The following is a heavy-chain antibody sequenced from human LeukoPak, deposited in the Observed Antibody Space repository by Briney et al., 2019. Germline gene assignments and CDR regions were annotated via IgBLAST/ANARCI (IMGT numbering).Heavy chain of an antibody. D-gene: IGHD3-10*01. J-gene: IGHJ4*02. CDR3: ARVVYGSGSYYI. CDR2: INHSGST. Sequence: SETLSLTCAVYGGSFSGYYWSWIRQPPGKGLEWIGDINHSGSTNYNPSLKSRVTISVDTSKNQFSLKLSSVTAADTAVYYCARVVYGSGSYYIWGQGTLVTVSS. V-gene: IGHV4-34*01. CDR1: GGSFSGYY.